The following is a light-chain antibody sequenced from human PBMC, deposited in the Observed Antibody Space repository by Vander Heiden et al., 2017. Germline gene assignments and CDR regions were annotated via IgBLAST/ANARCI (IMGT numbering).Light chain of an antibody. CDR1: QSVLHSNGYNY. Sequence: VTPGEPASISCRSSQSVLHSNGYNYLDWYLQKPGQSPQLLIYLSATRASGVPARFSSSGSGTDFTLKISRVESEDVGVYYCMQALQTPPYTFGQGTKLEI. CDR2: LSA. V-gene: IGKV2-28*01. CDR3: MQALQTPPYT. J-gene: IGKJ2*01.